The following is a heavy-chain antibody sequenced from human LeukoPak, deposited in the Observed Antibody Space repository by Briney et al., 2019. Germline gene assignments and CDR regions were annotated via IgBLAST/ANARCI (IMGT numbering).Heavy chain of an antibody. CDR1: GFTFTSYA. D-gene: IGHD1-26*01. Sequence: PGGSLTLTCAASGFTFTSYAMTWVRQAPGKGLEWVSGISGSVVSTYYADSVKGRFTISRDNSKNTLYLQMNSLRAEDTAVHYCETAVGHYLGGWGQGTLVTVSS. CDR3: ETAVGHYLGG. J-gene: IGHJ4*02. CDR2: ISGSVVST. V-gene: IGHV3-23*01.